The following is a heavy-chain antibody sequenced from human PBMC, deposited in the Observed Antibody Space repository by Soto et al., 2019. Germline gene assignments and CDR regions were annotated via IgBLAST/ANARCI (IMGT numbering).Heavy chain of an antibody. CDR1: GGTFSSYA. Sequence: SVKVSCKASGGTFSSYAISWVRQAPGQGLEWMGGIIPIFGTANYAQKFQGRVTITADESTSTAYMELSSLRSEDTAVYYCASSSAWGVPAANWGQGTLVTVSS. V-gene: IGHV1-69*13. D-gene: IGHD2-2*01. CDR2: IIPIFGTA. J-gene: IGHJ4*02. CDR3: ASSSAWGVPAAN.